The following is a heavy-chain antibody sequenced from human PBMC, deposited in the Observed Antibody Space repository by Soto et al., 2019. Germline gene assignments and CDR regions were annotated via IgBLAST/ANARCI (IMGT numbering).Heavy chain of an antibody. J-gene: IGHJ5*01. V-gene: IGHV4-38-2*01. CDR3: ERVGPCVPYHYTTRTYPFENWFDS. Sequence: SETLSLTCAVSGYSISSGYYWCWLRQPPGKGLEWIGSIYHGGSTYYNPSLNSRVTLSIDMTNNHVSLILNSVTAADTAVYYCERVGPCVPYHYTTRTYPFENWFDSWGQGTLVTVSS. CDR2: IYHGGST. D-gene: IGHD2-2*02. CDR1: GYSISSGYY.